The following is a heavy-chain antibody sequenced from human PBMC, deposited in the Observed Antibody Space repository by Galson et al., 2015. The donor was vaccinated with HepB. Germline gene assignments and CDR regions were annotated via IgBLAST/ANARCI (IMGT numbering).Heavy chain of an antibody. D-gene: IGHD3-22*01. J-gene: IGHJ3*02. CDR3: ANFYHSSGWYAFDM. CDR1: GFTFSSYW. V-gene: IGHV3-7*03. CDR2: IEEDGNTK. Sequence: SLRLSCAASGFTFSSYWMTWVRQAPGKGLEWVANIEEDGNTKNYVDSVKGRFTISRDNAKNSLYLQMNSLTAEDTAMYYCANFYHSSGWYAFDMWCQGTMVTVSS.